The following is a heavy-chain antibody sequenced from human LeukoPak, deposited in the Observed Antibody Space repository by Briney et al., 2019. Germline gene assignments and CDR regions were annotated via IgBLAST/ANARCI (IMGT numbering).Heavy chain of an antibody. Sequence: GGSLRLSCAASGFTFSSYSMNWVRQAPGKGLEWGSSISSSGSYIYHAHSVKGRFTTSKDNARNSLYLQMNSLRAEDTAVYYCARGPFNGHSFPVYWGQGTLVTVSS. CDR1: GFTFSSYS. V-gene: IGHV3-21*01. CDR2: ISSSGSYI. CDR3: ARGPFNGHSFPVY. J-gene: IGHJ4*02. D-gene: IGHD2/OR15-2a*01.